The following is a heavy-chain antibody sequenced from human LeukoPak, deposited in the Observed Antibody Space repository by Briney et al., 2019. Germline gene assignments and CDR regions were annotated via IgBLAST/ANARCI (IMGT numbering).Heavy chain of an antibody. CDR3: ARDPYNGNYGDSYYYYMDV. D-gene: IGHD1-26*01. CDR1: GFTFSSYG. CDR2: ISGGAIST. J-gene: IGHJ6*03. V-gene: IGHV3-23*01. Sequence: GGSLRLSCAASGFTFSSYGMSWVRQAPGKGLEWVSAISGGAISTFYADSVKGRFTISRDNAKNSLYLQMNSLRAEDTAIYYCARDPYNGNYGDSYYYYMDVWGKGTTVTISS.